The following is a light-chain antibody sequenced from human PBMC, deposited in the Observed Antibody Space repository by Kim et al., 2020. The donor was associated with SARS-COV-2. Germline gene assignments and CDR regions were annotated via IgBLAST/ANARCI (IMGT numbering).Light chain of an antibody. CDR1: SLRSYY. CDR2: GKN. V-gene: IGLV3-19*01. CDR3: NSRDSSVNHLV. Sequence: AVGQTVRITCQGDSLRSYYASWYQQKPGQAHVLVIYGKNNRPSGIPDRFSGSSSGNTASLTIPGAQAEDEADYYCNSRDSSVNHLVFGGGTKLTGL. J-gene: IGLJ2*01.